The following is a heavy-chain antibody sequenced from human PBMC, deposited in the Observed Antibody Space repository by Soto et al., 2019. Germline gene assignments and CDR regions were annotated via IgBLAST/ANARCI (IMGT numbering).Heavy chain of an antibody. Sequence: QVQLQESGPGLVKPSQTLSLTCTVSGGSISSGDYYWSWIRQPPGKGLEWIGHIYYSGRTYYNPSLKRRVTLSVDTSKNQFSMKLSSVTAADTAVYYWARATPVVTDVWGHGTTVTFYS. CDR1: GGSISSGDYY. CDR3: ARATPVVTDV. V-gene: IGHV4-30-4*01. J-gene: IGHJ6*02. D-gene: IGHD1-1*01. CDR2: IYYSGRT.